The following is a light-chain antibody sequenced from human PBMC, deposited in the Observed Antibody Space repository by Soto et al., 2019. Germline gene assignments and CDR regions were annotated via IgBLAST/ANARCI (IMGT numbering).Light chain of an antibody. Sequence: DIQMTQSPSTLSASVGDRVTITCRASQSISSWLAWYQQKPGKAPKLLIYKASSLESGVPSRFSGSGSGTEFTLTIISLQPDDFATYYCQQYNSYQYTFGQGTKVDIK. CDR3: QQYNSYQYT. V-gene: IGKV1-5*03. CDR2: KAS. CDR1: QSISSW. J-gene: IGKJ2*01.